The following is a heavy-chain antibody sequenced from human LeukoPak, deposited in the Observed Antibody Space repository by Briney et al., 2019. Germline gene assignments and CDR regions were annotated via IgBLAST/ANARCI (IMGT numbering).Heavy chain of an antibody. J-gene: IGHJ4*02. CDR1: GDSIGTYF. D-gene: IGHD5-24*01. Sequence: SETLSLTCTVSGDSIGTYFWHWIRQPPGKGLEWMGYIYDRGTTAYNPSLKRRVTMSVDTSTNQSSLKLTSVTPADTAVYYCARDPDGYKFFDYWGRGRPVTVSS. CDR2: IYDRGTT. V-gene: IGHV4-59*01. CDR3: ARDPDGYKFFDY.